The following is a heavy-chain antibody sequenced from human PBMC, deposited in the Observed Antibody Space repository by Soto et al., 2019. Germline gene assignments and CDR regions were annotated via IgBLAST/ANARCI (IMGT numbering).Heavy chain of an antibody. D-gene: IGHD6-13*01. Sequence: SETLSLTCTVSGGSISSSSYYWGWIRQPPGKGLEWIGSIYYSGSTYYNPSLKSRVTISVDTSKSQFSLKLSSVTAADTAVYYCARHNVALAAAGTGGFDYWGQGTLVTVSS. CDR1: GGSISSSSYY. CDR3: ARHNVALAAAGTGGFDY. CDR2: IYYSGST. V-gene: IGHV4-39*01. J-gene: IGHJ4*02.